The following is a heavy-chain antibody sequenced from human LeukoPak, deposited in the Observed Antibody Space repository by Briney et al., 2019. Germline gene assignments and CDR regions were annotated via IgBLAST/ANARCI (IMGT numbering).Heavy chain of an antibody. CDR2: MNPNSGNT. J-gene: IGHJ2*01. CDR1: GYTFTNYD. Sequence: ASVKVSCQASGYTFTNYDINWVRQATGQGLEWMGWMNPNSGNTGYAQKFQGRVTMTRDTSTSTVYMELSSLRSEDTAVYYCARGGMATITGYFDLWGRGTLVTVSS. D-gene: IGHD5-24*01. CDR3: ARGGMATITGYFDL. V-gene: IGHV1-8*02.